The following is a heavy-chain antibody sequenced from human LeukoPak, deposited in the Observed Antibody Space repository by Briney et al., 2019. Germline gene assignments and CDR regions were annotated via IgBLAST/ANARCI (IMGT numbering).Heavy chain of an antibody. D-gene: IGHD2-15*01. CDR3: ARHHDGGPKLRLDF. V-gene: IGHV4-59*08. Sequence: SETLSLTCRVSGASVSNYYWSWIRQSPGKGLGWIGFFHYSGSTNYNPSLNSRVTTSIDTSMNQLSLTLVSVTAADTAVYFCARHHDGGPKLRLDFWGLGVLVTVSS. J-gene: IGHJ4*02. CDR2: FHYSGST. CDR1: GASVSNYY.